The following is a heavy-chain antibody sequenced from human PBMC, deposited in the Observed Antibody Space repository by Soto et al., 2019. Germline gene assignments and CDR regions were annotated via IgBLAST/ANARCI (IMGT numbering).Heavy chain of an antibody. V-gene: IGHV3-11*01. J-gene: IGHJ5*02. CDR1: GFTFSDYY. CDR2: ISSSANTI. Sequence: PGGSLRLSCAASGFTFSDYYMNWIRQAPGKGLEWISYISSSANTIYYADSVKGRFTISRDNAKNSLYLQMNSLRAEDTAVYYCARGLGXVLNTWFDPWGQG. CDR3: ARGLGXVLNTWFDP. D-gene: IGHD3-16*01.